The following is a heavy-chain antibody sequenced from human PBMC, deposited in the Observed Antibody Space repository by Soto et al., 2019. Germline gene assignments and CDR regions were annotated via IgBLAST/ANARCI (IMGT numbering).Heavy chain of an antibody. CDR1: GYTFTSYG. J-gene: IGHJ5*02. D-gene: IGHD3-3*01. CDR2: ISAYNGNT. Sequence: ASVKVSCKASGYTFTSYGISWVRQAPGQGLEWMGWISAYNGNTNYAQKLQGRVTTTTDTSTSTAYMELRSLRSDDTAVYYCARDRNYDFWSGPYWFDPWGQGTLVTVSS. V-gene: IGHV1-18*01. CDR3: ARDRNYDFWSGPYWFDP.